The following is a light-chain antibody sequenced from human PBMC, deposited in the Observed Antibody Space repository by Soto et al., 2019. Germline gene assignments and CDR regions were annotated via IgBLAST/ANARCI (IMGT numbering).Light chain of an antibody. CDR1: QNISYY. Sequence: DIQMTQSPSPLSASVGDRLTITCRASQNISYYLNWFQQRPGKAPQLLIFGASNLHIGVPSRFSGSGSGTDFALTISSLQPEDFETYHCQQSYTSPWTFGQGTKV. CDR3: QQSYTSPWT. CDR2: GAS. V-gene: IGKV1-39*01. J-gene: IGKJ1*01.